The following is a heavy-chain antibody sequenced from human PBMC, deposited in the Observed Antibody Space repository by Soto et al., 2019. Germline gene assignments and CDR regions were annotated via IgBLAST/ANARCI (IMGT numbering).Heavy chain of an antibody. V-gene: IGHV4-34*01. D-gene: IGHD3-3*01. CDR3: ARGGDSWSGYLF. CDR2: IHHSGST. Sequence: PSESLSLTCALYGGAFDGYYWSWIRQSPGKGLEWIGEIHHSGSTKYNPSLKSRVSLSVDTSTKQFSLKMTSMTAADRGVYYCARGGDSWSGYLFWGQGTPVTVSS. J-gene: IGHJ4*02. CDR1: GGAFDGYY.